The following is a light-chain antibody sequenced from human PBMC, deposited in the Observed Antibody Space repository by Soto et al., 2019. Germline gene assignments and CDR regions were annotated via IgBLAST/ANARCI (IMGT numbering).Light chain of an antibody. J-gene: IGKJ3*01. CDR2: GAS. CDR1: QSVAANY. V-gene: IGKV3-20*01. CDR3: HQYGTAPLT. Sequence: EVVLTQSPGTLSLSPGERATLSCRASQSVAANYLAWYQQKRGQAPRLLIYGASSRATGIPDRFSGSGSGTDSTLTISRLEPEDFSVYHCHQYGTAPLTFGPGTKVDIK.